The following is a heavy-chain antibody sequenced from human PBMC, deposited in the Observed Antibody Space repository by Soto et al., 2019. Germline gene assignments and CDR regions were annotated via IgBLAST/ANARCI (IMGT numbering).Heavy chain of an antibody. V-gene: IGHV4-30-4*01. Sequence: QVQLQESGPGLVKPSQTLSLTCTVSGGSISSVDYYWSWIRQPPGKGLEWIGYIYYSGSTYYNPSLKIRVTISVDTAKNQFSLKLSSVTAADTAVYYCARDRYCSGGSCYEGYYYYYGMDVWGQGTTVTVSS. CDR2: IYYSGST. CDR1: GGSISSVDYY. D-gene: IGHD2-15*01. CDR3: ARDRYCSGGSCYEGYYYYYGMDV. J-gene: IGHJ6*02.